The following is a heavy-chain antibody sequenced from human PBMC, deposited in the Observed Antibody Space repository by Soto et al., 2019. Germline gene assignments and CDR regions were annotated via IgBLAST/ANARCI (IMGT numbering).Heavy chain of an antibody. CDR3: ARDRGVGAIRADDAFDI. D-gene: IGHD1-26*01. Sequence: GGSLRLSCAASGFTFSSYAMSWVRQAPGKGLEWVSAISGSGGSTYYADSVKGRFTISRDNSKNTLYLQMNSLRAEDTAVYYCARDRGVGAIRADDAFDIWGQGTMVTVSS. CDR2: ISGSGGST. J-gene: IGHJ3*02. V-gene: IGHV3-23*01. CDR1: GFTFSSYA.